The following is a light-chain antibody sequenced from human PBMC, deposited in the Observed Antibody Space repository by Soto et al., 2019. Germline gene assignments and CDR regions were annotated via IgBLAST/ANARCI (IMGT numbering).Light chain of an antibody. CDR3: SSYTGSNNFRYV. J-gene: IGLJ1*01. CDR1: SSDVGRYNY. CDR2: EVS. Sequence: SVLTQSASSSRSPGQSVPISCTRTSSDVGRYNYVSWYQQHPGKAPKLMIYEVSKRPSGVPDRFSGSKSGNTASLTVSGLQAEDEADYYCSSYTGSNNFRYVCATGTKVTVL. V-gene: IGLV2-8*02.